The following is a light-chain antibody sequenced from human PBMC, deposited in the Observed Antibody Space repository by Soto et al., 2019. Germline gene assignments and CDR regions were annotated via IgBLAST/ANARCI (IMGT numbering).Light chain of an antibody. V-gene: IGKV3-15*01. J-gene: IGKJ1*01. CDR3: QQYIRRPLS. CDR1: QDVTNS. CDR2: DAS. Sequence: EILMTQSPPTLALAPRQLVTLSSRAAQDVTNSVAWYQQKSGQAPRLLIYDASARASGVSARFSGSGSGTDFTLTISGLQSEDSAVYFCQQYIRRPLSFGQGTKVDIK.